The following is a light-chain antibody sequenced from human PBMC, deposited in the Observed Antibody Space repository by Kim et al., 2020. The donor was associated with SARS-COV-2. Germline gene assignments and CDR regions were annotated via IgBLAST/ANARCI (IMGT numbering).Light chain of an antibody. V-gene: IGKV3-11*01. CDR1: QSVSNY. J-gene: IGKJ4*01. CDR2: DAS. CDR3: QQRSNWLT. Sequence: EIVLTQSPATLSLSPGERATLSCRASQSVSNYLAWYQQKPGQAPRLLIYDASNRATGIPARFSGSGSGTDFTLTISSLETEDFAVYYWQQRSNWLTFGGGTKVEIK.